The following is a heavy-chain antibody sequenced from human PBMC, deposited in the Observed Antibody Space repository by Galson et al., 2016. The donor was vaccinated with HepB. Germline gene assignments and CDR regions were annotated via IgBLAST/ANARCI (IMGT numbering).Heavy chain of an antibody. V-gene: IGHV3-11*06. D-gene: IGHD4-17*01. CDR1: GFTFTGYY. CDR3: ARRWGYGDRRLWYFDL. Sequence: SLRLSCAASGFTFTGYYMSWVRQAPGKGLEWVSSISGSGTYTNNADSVKGRFTISRDNAKNSLHLQMNSLRAEDTAVYFCARRWGYGDRRLWYFDLWGRGTLVTVSS. J-gene: IGHJ2*01. CDR2: ISGSGTYT.